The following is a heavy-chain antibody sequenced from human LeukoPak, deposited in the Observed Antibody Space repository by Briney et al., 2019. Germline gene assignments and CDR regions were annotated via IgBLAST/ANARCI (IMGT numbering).Heavy chain of an antibody. V-gene: IGHV3-11*04. CDR2: ISSSGSTI. D-gene: IGHD3-10*01. J-gene: IGHJ4*02. CDR3: ARTRGAYGSGSSRLGY. Sequence: GGSLRLSCAASGFTFSDYYMSWIRQAPGKGLEWVSYISSSGSTIYYADSVKGRFTISRDNTKNSLSLQMKSLRAEDTAVYYCARTRGAYGSGSSRLGYWGQGTLVTVSS. CDR1: GFTFSDYY.